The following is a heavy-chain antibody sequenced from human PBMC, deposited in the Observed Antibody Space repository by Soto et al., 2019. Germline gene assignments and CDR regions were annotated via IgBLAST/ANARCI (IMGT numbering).Heavy chain of an antibody. Sequence: ETLSLTYTVSGGSVSSGSYYWNWIRQPPGKGLEWIGYIYYSGSTHYNPSLNSRVIISVDTSKNQFSLKLSSVTAADTAVYYCASYSDSSGFLAFFDYWGQGTLVTVSS. CDR2: IYYSGST. V-gene: IGHV4-61*01. CDR3: ASYSDSSGFLAFFDY. D-gene: IGHD3-22*01. CDR1: GGSVSSGSYY. J-gene: IGHJ4*02.